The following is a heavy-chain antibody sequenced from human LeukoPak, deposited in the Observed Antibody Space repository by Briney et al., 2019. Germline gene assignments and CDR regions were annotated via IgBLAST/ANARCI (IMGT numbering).Heavy chain of an antibody. Sequence: SETLSLTCTVSGGSISSYYWNWIRQPPGKGLEWIGYIYYSGSTNYNPSLKSRVTISVDTSKNQFSLKLSSVTAADTAVYYCARDIVVVPAAIWYFDLWGRGTLVTVSS. J-gene: IGHJ2*01. V-gene: IGHV4-59*01. CDR2: IYYSGST. D-gene: IGHD2-2*01. CDR1: GGSISSYY. CDR3: ARDIVVVPAAIWYFDL.